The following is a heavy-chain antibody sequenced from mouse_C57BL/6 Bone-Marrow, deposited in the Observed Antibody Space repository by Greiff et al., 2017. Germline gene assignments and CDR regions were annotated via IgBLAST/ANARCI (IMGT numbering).Heavy chain of an antibody. Sequence: VQLQQSGAELAKPGASVKLSCKASGYTFTSYWMHWVKQRPGQGLEWIGYINPSSGSTKYNQKFKDKATLTADKSSSTAYMQLSSLTYEESAVYYCSSFDGNYFDFWGQGTPLTGAS. D-gene: IGHD2-3*01. J-gene: IGHJ2*01. CDR3: SSFDGNYFDF. V-gene: IGHV1-7*01. CDR2: INPSSGST. CDR1: GYTFTSYW.